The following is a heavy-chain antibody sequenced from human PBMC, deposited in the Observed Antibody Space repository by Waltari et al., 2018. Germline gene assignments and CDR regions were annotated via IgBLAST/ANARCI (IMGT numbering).Heavy chain of an antibody. Sequence: EVQLVESGGGLVKPGGSLRLSCAASGFTFSSYSMNWVRQAPGKGLEWVSSISSSSYIYYADSVKGRFTISRDNAKNSLYLQMNSLRAEDTAVYYCARDPDIVVVPAAITYGMDVWGQGTTVTVSS. J-gene: IGHJ6*02. CDR1: GFTFSSYS. CDR2: ISSSSYI. V-gene: IGHV3-21*01. D-gene: IGHD2-2*01. CDR3: ARDPDIVVVPAAITYGMDV.